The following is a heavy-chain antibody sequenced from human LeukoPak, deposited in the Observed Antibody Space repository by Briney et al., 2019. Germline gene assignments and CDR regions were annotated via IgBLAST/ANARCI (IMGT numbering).Heavy chain of an antibody. J-gene: IGHJ4*02. Sequence: GRSLRLSCAASGFTFSSYGMHWVRQAPGKGLEWVAVISYDGSNKYYADSVKGRFTISRDNSKNTLYLQMNSLRAEDTAVYYCAKDRVPAVAGGRYYFDYWGQGTLVTVSS. D-gene: IGHD6-19*01. V-gene: IGHV3-30*18. CDR2: ISYDGSNK. CDR1: GFTFSSYG. CDR3: AKDRVPAVAGGRYYFDY.